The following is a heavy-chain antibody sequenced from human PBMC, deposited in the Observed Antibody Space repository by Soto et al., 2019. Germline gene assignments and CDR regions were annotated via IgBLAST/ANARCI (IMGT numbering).Heavy chain of an antibody. CDR2: ISAYNGNT. V-gene: IGHV1-18*04. Sequence: ASVKVSCKASGYTFTSYGISWVRQAPGQGLEWMGWISAYNGNTNYAQKLQGRVTMTTDTSTSTAYMELRSLRSDDTAVYYCAREWFVVVPAAILSGWYYLDYWGQGTLVTVSS. D-gene: IGHD2-2*02. J-gene: IGHJ4*02. CDR3: AREWFVVVPAAILSGWYYLDY. CDR1: GYTFTSYG.